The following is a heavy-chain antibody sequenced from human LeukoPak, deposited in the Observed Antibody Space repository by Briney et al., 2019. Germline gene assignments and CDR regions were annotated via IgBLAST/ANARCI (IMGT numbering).Heavy chain of an antibody. V-gene: IGHV3-23*01. D-gene: IGHD1-1*01. CDR1: GFPFSTND. CDR2: ISGSASGGT. J-gene: IGHJ4*02. CDR3: AKVKTHWYFDN. Sequence: PGGSLRLSCAASGFPFSTNDMSWVRQPPGKGLEWVSAISGSASGGTTYEDSVKGRFTISRDNSKGTLYLQMNSLRAKDTAVYYCAKVKTHWYFDNWGRGTLVTVSS.